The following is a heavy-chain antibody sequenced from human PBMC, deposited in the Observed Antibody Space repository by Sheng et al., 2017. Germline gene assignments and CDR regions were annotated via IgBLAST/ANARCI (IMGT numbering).Heavy chain of an antibody. CDR2: INTNGRSA. CDR1: GFNLNDYY. J-gene: IGHJ6*02. CDR3: ARDSGGYRVGWHRLDV. D-gene: IGHD5-12*01. V-gene: IGHV3-11*04. Sequence: QVQLVESGGGLVKPGESLRLSCAASGFNLNDYYMVWIRQAPGEGLEWLSYINTNGRSASYLDSVKGRFTISRDNAKNSLYLYMDSLRADDTAVYYCARDSGGYRVGWHRLDVWGQGTTVIVSS.